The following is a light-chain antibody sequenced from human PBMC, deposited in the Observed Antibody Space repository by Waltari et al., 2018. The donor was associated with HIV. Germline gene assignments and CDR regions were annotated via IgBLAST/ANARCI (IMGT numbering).Light chain of an antibody. J-gene: IGLJ2*01. CDR3: QVWDSKGV. CDR2: YDS. CDR1: NLQRKS. Sequence: SYVLTQPPSVSVAPGQTAGMTCGGNNLQRKSVHWYQQKPGQAPVLVIYYDSDRPSGIPERFSGSNSGNTATLTISRVEAGDEADYYCQVWDSKGVFGGGTKLTVL. V-gene: IGLV3-21*04.